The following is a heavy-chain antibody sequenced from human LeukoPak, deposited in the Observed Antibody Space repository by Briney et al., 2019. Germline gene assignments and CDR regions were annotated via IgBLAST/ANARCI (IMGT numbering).Heavy chain of an antibody. CDR3: APTSGGMDV. CDR1: GFTFSSYA. J-gene: IGHJ6*04. D-gene: IGHD3-10*01. V-gene: IGHV3-23*01. CDR2: ISGSGGST. Sequence: GGSLRLSCAASGFTFSSYAMSWVREAPGKGLEWGSAISGSGGSTYYADSVKGRFTISRDNSKNTLYLQMNSLRAEDTAVYYCAPTSGGMDVWGKGTTVTVSS.